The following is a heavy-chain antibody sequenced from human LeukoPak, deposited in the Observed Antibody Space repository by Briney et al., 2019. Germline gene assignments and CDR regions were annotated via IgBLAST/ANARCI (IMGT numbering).Heavy chain of an antibody. D-gene: IGHD5-12*01. J-gene: IGHJ4*02. CDR3: ARHEAGGYNAY. Sequence: SETLSLTCTVSGGSISSSSYYWGWIRQPPGKGLEWIGSIYYGGSTYYNPSLTSRITMSVDTSKNQFSLKLSSVTAADTAVYYCARHEAGGYNAYWGQGTLVTVSS. V-gene: IGHV4-39*01. CDR2: IYYGGST. CDR1: GGSISSSSYY.